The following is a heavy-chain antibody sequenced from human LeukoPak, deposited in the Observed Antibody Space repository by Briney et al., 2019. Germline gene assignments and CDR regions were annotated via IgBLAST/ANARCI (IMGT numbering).Heavy chain of an antibody. CDR1: GGSFSGYY. CDR2: INHSGST. Sequence: SETLSLTCAVYGGSFSGYYWNWIRQPPGKGLEWIGEINHSGSTNYNPSLKSRVTISVDTPKNQFSLKLSSVTAADTAVYYCARAPALDIWGQGTMVTVSS. J-gene: IGHJ3*02. CDR3: ARAPALDI. V-gene: IGHV4-34*01.